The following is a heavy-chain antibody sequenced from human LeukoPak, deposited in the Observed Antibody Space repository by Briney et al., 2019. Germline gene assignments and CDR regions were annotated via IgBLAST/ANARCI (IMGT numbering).Heavy chain of an antibody. CDR3: ARDRREDYSGDFDL. J-gene: IGHJ2*01. Sequence: SETLSLTCTVSGGSISSCYWSWIRQPAGKGLEWIGRMDSSGSTNYNPSLKSRVTMSVDTSKNQFSLKLSSVTAADTAAYYCARDRREDYSGDFDLWGRGTLVTVSS. D-gene: IGHD2-15*01. V-gene: IGHV4-4*07. CDR2: MDSSGST. CDR1: GGSISSCY.